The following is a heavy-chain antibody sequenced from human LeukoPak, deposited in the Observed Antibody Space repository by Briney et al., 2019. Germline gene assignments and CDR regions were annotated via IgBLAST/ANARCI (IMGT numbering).Heavy chain of an antibody. CDR2: TYYRSKWYN. Sequence: SQTLSLTCAISGDSVSSNSAAWNWIRQSPSRGLEWLGRTYYRSKWYNDYAVSVISRITINPDTSKNQFSLQLNSVTPEDTAVYYCARGTPRYCSSTSCYSLRAFDIWGQGTMVTVSS. CDR3: ARGTPRYCSSTSCYSLRAFDI. J-gene: IGHJ3*02. V-gene: IGHV6-1*01. CDR1: GDSVSSNSAA. D-gene: IGHD2-2*01.